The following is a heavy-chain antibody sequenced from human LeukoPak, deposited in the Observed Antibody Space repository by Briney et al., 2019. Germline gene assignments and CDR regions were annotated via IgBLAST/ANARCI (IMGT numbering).Heavy chain of an antibody. J-gene: IGHJ3*02. Sequence: GGSLRLSCAASGFIFSTYGMYWVRQAPGKGLEWVAFIRHDGSIKNYADSVKGRFTISRDNSKNTLYLQMNSLRAEDTAVYYCAKTLLRDYGDYNDAFDIWGQGTMVTVSS. D-gene: IGHD4-17*01. CDR2: IRHDGSIK. CDR1: GFIFSTYG. CDR3: AKTLLRDYGDYNDAFDI. V-gene: IGHV3-30*02.